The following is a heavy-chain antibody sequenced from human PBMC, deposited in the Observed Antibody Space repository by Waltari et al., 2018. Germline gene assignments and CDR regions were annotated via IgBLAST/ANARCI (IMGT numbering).Heavy chain of an antibody. CDR2: IRYDGSNK. V-gene: IGHV3-30*02. CDR1: GFTFSSYG. J-gene: IGHJ4*02. Sequence: QVQLVESGGGVVQPGGSLRLSCAASGFTFSSYGLHWARQAPGKGLEWVAFIRYDGSNKYYADSVKGRFTISRDNSKNTLYLQMNSLRAEDTAVYYCANTLTPYYFDYWGQGTLVTVSS. D-gene: IGHD7-27*01. CDR3: ANTLTPYYFDY.